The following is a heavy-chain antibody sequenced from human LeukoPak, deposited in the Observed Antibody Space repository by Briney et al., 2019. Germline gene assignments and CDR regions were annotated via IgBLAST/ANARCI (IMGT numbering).Heavy chain of an antibody. CDR2: IDYSGST. CDR3: ARDRAYGSGKYYFDY. J-gene: IGHJ4*02. D-gene: IGHD3-10*01. CDR1: GGSISSYY. V-gene: IGHV4-59*01. Sequence: MTSETLSLTCTVSGGSISSYYWSWIRQPPGKGLEWIGYIDYSGSTNYNPSLKSRVTISVDTSKSQFSLKLSSVTAADTAVYYCARDRAYGSGKYYFDYWGQGTLVTVSS.